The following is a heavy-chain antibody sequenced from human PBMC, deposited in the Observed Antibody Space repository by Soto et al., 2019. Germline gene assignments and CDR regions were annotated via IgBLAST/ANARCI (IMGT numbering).Heavy chain of an antibody. Sequence: ASVKVSCKASCFTFTSYGISWVLPAPGERLEWMGWISAYNGNTNYAQKVQGRVTMTTDTSTSTAYMEMRSLRSDDTAVYYCARVPPLDVLLWFGELSSDYWGQGTRVTVSS. J-gene: IGHJ4*02. V-gene: IGHV1-18*01. CDR2: ISAYNGNT. CDR3: ARVPPLDVLLWFGELSSDY. D-gene: IGHD3-10*01. CDR1: CFTFTSYG.